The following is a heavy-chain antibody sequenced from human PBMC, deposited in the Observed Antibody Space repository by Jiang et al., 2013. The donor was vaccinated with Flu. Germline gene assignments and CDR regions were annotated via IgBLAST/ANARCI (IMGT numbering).Heavy chain of an antibody. CDR1: GGSISSTNNW. CDR2: IHHSGNT. Sequence: GPGLVKPSETLSLACAVSGGSISSTNNWWTWVRQTPGKGLEWIGEIHHSGNTNYNPSLKSRVGMSVDKSTNQFSLRLTSVTAADTAVYFCTRILGFTSNWYEGAFESWGQGTLVTVSS. CDR3: TRILGFTSNWYEGAFES. D-gene: IGHD1-20*01. J-gene: IGHJ4*02. V-gene: IGHV4-4*02.